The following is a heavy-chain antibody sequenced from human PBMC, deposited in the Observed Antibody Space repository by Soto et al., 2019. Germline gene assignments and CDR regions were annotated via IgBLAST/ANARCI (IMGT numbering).Heavy chain of an antibody. CDR3: AASLGSITTIVGSNWFDP. V-gene: IGHV1-24*01. CDR2: FDPEDGET. CDR1: GSTLTELS. D-gene: IGHD3-22*01. Sequence: GASVKVSCKVSGSTLTELSMHWVRQAPGKGLEWMGGFDPEDGETIYAQKFQGRVTMTEDTSTDTAYMELSSLRSEDTAVYYCAASLGSITTIVGSNWFDPWGQGTLVTVSS. J-gene: IGHJ5*02.